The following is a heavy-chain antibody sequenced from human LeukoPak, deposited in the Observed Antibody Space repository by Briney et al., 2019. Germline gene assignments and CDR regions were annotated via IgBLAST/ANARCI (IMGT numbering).Heavy chain of an antibody. Sequence: PGGSLRLSCAASGFTFSSYAMHWVRQAPGKGLEWVAVISYDGGSKYYADSVKDRFTISRDNSKNTLYLQMNSLRAEDTAVYYCARDQQWLVFDYWGQGTLVTVSS. CDR1: GFTFSSYA. CDR2: ISYDGGSK. CDR3: ARDQQWLVFDY. V-gene: IGHV3-30-3*01. D-gene: IGHD6-19*01. J-gene: IGHJ4*02.